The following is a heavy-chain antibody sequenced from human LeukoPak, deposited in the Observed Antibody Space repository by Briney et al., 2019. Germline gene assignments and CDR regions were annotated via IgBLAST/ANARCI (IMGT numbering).Heavy chain of an antibody. CDR3: AKKGYYDGSGYYMYYLDH. V-gene: IGHV3-23*01. CDR2: ISGSGGTA. CDR1: GFTFSIYA. D-gene: IGHD3-22*01. J-gene: IGHJ4*02. Sequence: GGSLRLSCAASGFTFSIYAMSWVRQAPGKGLEWVSAISGSGGTAYYADSVKGRFTISRDNSKNTLYLQMNSLRAEDTAVYYCAKKGYYDGSGYYMYYLDHWGQGTLVTVSS.